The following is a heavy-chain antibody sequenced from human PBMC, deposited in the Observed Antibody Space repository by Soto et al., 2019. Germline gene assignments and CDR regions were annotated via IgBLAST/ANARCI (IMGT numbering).Heavy chain of an antibody. D-gene: IGHD3-16*02. J-gene: IGHJ4*02. CDR3: ARDKGIVAQIAH. CDR1: GDTLSNNSSA. Sequence: SHTHALACGISGDTLSNNSSACNFIRQSPSRGLEWLGRTDYRSRWYNHYAESVKSRITINRDTSKNQFSLHLKSVTPAASAVYYCARDKGIVAQIAHWGQRPLVTVYS. V-gene: IGHV6-1*01. CDR2: TDYRSRWYN.